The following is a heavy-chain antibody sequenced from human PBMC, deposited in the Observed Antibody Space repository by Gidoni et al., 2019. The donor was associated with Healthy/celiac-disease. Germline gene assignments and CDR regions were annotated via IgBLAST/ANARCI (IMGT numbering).Heavy chain of an antibody. Sequence: EVQLVESGGGLVKPGGSLRLSCAASGFTFSNAWMSWVRQAPGKGLEWVGRIKSKTDGGTTDYAAPVKGRFTISRDDSKNTLYLQMNSLKTEDTAVYYCTTLTRIAAAGIHPWGQGTLVTVSS. CDR2: IKSKTDGGTT. J-gene: IGHJ5*02. CDR3: TTLTRIAAAGIHP. V-gene: IGHV3-15*01. D-gene: IGHD6-13*01. CDR1: GFTFSNAW.